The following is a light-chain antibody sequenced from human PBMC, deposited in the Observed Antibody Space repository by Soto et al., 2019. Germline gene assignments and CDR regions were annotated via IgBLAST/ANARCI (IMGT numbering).Light chain of an antibody. CDR2: LGS. V-gene: IGKV2-28*01. J-gene: IGKJ2*01. CDR3: MQALQTPNT. Sequence: DIVMTQSPLSLPVTPGEPASISCRSSQSLLHSNGYNYWDWYLQKPGQSPQLLIYLGSNRASGVPDRFSGSGSGTDVTLKISRVEAEDVGVYYCMQALQTPNTFGQGTKLEIK. CDR1: QSLLHSNGYNY.